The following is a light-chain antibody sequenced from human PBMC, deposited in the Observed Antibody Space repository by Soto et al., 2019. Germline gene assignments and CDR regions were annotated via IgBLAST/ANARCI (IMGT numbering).Light chain of an antibody. CDR3: QQYYTIPLT. Sequence: DIVMTQSPDSLAVSLGERATINCKSSQSVLYSSDNKNYLVWYQQKPGQPPKLLIYWASTREFGVPDRFSGSGSGTDFTLTISSLKAEDVAVYYCQQYYTIPLTFGGGTKWIS. V-gene: IGKV4-1*01. J-gene: IGKJ4*01. CDR1: QSVLYSSDNKNY. CDR2: WAS.